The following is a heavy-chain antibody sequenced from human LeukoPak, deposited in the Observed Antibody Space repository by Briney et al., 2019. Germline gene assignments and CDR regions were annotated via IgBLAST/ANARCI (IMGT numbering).Heavy chain of an antibody. CDR2: IYPDDSDT. D-gene: IGHD2-21*02. CDR3: ARSSRGGPFGGDVWSWGWFDP. V-gene: IGHV5-51*01. Sequence: PGESLMISCKGSGYSFTSYWIGRVRQMPGKGLEGMGVIYPDDSDTRYSPSFEAQLTITANNSISTAYLQWSSLKASDTAMDYCARSSRGGPFGGDVWSWGWFDPWGQGTLVTVSS. CDR1: GYSFTSYW. J-gene: IGHJ5*02.